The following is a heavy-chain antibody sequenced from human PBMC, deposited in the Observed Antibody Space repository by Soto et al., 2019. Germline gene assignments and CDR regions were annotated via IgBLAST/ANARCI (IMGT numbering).Heavy chain of an antibody. CDR2: HYSGGST. V-gene: IGHV3-53*01. J-gene: IGHJ5*02. D-gene: IGHD1-26*01. Sequence: GGSVRLSCAISGFSVSSNYLSWVRQAPGKGLEWVSVHYSGGSTYYADSVQGRFTISRDKSNNTPYLQMRRVRAEDTAVYFCARHRHPRGTVGATSPLDPWGQGTQVTVSS. CDR3: ARHRHPRGTVGATSPLDP. CDR1: GFSVSSNY.